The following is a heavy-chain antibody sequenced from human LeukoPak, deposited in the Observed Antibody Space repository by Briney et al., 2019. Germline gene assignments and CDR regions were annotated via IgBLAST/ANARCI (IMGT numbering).Heavy chain of an antibody. CDR1: GGSISSFH. D-gene: IGHD1-26*01. CDR2: IYYTGDT. CDR3: AREQVGSYYDY. J-gene: IGHJ4*02. Sequence: PSETLSLTCTVSGGSISSFHWSWIRQPPGKGLEWIGFIYYTGDTNHDPTLKSRVTISLDMSKRQFFLNLSSVTAADTAVYYCAREQVGSYYDYWGQGVLVTVSS. V-gene: IGHV4-59*01.